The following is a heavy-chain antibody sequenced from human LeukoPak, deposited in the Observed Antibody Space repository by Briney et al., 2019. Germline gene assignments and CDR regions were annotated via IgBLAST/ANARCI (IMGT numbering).Heavy chain of an antibody. V-gene: IGHV4-34*01. Sequence: SETLSLTCAVYGGSFSGYYWSWIRQPPGKGLEWIGEINQNGITNYNPSLKSRITISVDTSTNQFSLKMSAVTAADTAVYYCARSSIGYYYYYYMDVWGKGTTVTVSS. CDR1: GGSFSGYY. CDR3: ARSSIGYYYYYYMDV. CDR2: INQNGIT. D-gene: IGHD2-15*01. J-gene: IGHJ6*03.